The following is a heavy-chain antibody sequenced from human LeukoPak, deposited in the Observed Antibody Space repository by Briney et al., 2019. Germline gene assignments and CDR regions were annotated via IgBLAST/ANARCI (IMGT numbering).Heavy chain of an antibody. V-gene: IGHV1-8*01. CDR2: MNPNSGNT. J-gene: IGHJ4*02. D-gene: IGHD3-10*01. Sequence: ASEKVSCKASGYTFTSYDINWVRQATGQGLEWMEWMNPNSGNTGYAQKFQGRVTMTRNTSISTAYMELSSLRSEDTAVYYCARGNHYYGSGSSFSDYWGQGTLVTVSS. CDR1: GYTFTSYD. CDR3: ARGNHYYGSGSSFSDY.